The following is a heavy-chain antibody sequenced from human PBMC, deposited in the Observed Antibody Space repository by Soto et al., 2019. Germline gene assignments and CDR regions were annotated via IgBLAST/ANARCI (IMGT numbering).Heavy chain of an antibody. J-gene: IGHJ5*02. Sequence: QSGGSLRLSCAASGFTFSSYGMHWVRQAPGKGLEWVAVIWYDGSNKYYADSVKGRFTISRDNSKNTLYLQMNSLRAEDTAVYYCARDLFGGSSGYCEIDPWGQGTLVTVSS. CDR3: ARDLFGGSSGYCEIDP. V-gene: IGHV3-33*01. CDR1: GFTFSSYG. CDR2: IWYDGSNK. D-gene: IGHD3-22*01.